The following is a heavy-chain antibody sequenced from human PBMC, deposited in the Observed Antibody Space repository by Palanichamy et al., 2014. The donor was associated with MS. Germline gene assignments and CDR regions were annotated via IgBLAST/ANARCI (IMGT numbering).Heavy chain of an antibody. Sequence: EVQLLESGGGLVQPGGSLRLSCAASGFTFTTYAMSWVRQAPGKGLEWVSVISISGGTTYYADSVKGRFTISRDNSKNTLYLQMNSLRAEDTALYYCASRSGGRAFDIWGQGTMVTVSS. CDR2: ISISGGTT. J-gene: IGHJ3*02. CDR1: GFTFTTYA. V-gene: IGHV3-23*01. CDR3: ASRSGGRAFDI. D-gene: IGHD3-16*01.